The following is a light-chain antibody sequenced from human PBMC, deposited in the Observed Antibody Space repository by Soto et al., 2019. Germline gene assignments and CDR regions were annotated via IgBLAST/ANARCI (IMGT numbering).Light chain of an antibody. CDR3: QQYANSRT. V-gene: IGKV3-20*01. CDR2: GAS. Sequence: EIVLTQSPGTLSLYPGERASLSCRARQSVSSSFLAWYQQKPGQAPRLLIYGASSRATGIPDRFSGSGSGTDFTLTISRLEPEDFALYYCQQYANSRTFGQGTKVDI. J-gene: IGKJ1*01. CDR1: QSVSSSF.